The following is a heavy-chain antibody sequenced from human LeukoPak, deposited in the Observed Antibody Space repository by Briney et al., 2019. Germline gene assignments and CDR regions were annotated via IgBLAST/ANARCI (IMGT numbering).Heavy chain of an antibody. Sequence: GRSLRLSCAASGFTFSSYAMHWVRQAPGKGLEWVAVISYDGSNKYYADSVKGRFTISRDNSKNTLYLQMNSLRAEDTAVYYCARESNIAAAGTVDAFDIWGQGTMVTVSS. J-gene: IGHJ3*02. D-gene: IGHD6-13*01. CDR1: GFTFSSYA. CDR2: ISYDGSNK. CDR3: ARESNIAAAGTVDAFDI. V-gene: IGHV3-30*04.